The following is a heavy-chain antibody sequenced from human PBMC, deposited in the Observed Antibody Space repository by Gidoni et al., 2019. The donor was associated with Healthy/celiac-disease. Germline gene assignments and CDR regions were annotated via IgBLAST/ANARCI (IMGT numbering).Heavy chain of an antibody. D-gene: IGHD3-22*01. CDR3: ARVDGYYYDSSGYYLPPYFDY. Sequence: QESGPGLVKPSQTLSLTCTVSGASTSSSGYYWSWIRQHPGKGLEWIGYIYYSGSTYYNPSLKSRVTISVDTSKNQFSLKLSSVTAADTAVYYWARVDGYYYDSSGYYLPPYFDYWGQGTLVTVSS. CDR2: IYYSGST. V-gene: IGHV4-31*03. CDR1: GASTSSSGYY. J-gene: IGHJ4*02.